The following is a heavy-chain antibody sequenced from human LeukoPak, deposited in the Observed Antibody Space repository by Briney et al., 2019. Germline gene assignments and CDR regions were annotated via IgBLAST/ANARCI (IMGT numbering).Heavy chain of an antibody. J-gene: IGHJ4*02. Sequence: ASVKVSCKASRYTFTSYYMHWVRQAPGQGLAWMGIINPSGGSTSYAHTVQSRCTMTRHTSTRTVYMELSSLRSECTAGYYSAREASAVDDSSGYYYDYWGQGTLVTVSS. CDR2: INPSGGST. V-gene: IGHV1-46*04. CDR1: RYTFTSYY. D-gene: IGHD3-22*01. CDR3: AREASAVDDSSGYYYDY.